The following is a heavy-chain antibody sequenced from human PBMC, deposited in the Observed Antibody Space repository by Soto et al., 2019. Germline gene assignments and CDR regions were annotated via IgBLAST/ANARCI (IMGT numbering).Heavy chain of an antibody. J-gene: IGHJ6*02. CDR2: INHSGST. Sequence: SETLSLTCAVYGGSFSGYYWSRIRQPPGKGLEWIGEINHSGSTNYNPSLKSRVTISVDTSKNQFSLKLSSVTAADTAVYYCARVRGIAAAGTYYYYGMDVWGQGTTVTVSS. D-gene: IGHD6-13*01. V-gene: IGHV4-34*01. CDR3: ARVRGIAAAGTYYYYGMDV. CDR1: GGSFSGYY.